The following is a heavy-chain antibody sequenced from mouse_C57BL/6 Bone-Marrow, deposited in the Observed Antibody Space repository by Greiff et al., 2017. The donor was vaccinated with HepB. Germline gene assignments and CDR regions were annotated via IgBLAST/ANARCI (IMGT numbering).Heavy chain of an antibody. CDR3: ARKGTTVVERDFDY. Sequence: QVQLQQPGAELVKPGASVKLSCKASGYTFTSSWMNWVKQRPGKGLEWIGRIYPGDGDTNYNGKFKGKATLTADKSSSTAYMQLSSLTSEDSAVYFCARKGTTVVERDFDYWGQGTTLTVSS. CDR2: IYPGDGDT. D-gene: IGHD1-1*01. CDR1: GYTFTSSW. V-gene: IGHV1-82*01. J-gene: IGHJ2*01.